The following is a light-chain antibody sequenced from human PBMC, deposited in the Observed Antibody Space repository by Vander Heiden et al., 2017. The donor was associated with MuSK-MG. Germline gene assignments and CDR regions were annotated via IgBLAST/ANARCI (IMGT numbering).Light chain of an antibody. CDR2: EVT. Sequence: QSALTQPPSASGSPGQSVTISCTGTSSDVGAYNFVSWYQQYPGKPPKLMIYEVTKRPSGVPDRFSGSKSGNTASLTVSGLQAEDEADYYCSSYAGSVLFGGGTKLTVL. CDR3: SSYAGSVL. CDR1: SSDVGAYNF. J-gene: IGLJ2*01. V-gene: IGLV2-8*01.